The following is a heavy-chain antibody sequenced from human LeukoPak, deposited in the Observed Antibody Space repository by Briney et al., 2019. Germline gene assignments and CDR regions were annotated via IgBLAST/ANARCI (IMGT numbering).Heavy chain of an antibody. CDR2: ISAYNNNT. J-gene: IGHJ4*02. CDR1: GHTFTSFG. V-gene: IGHV1-18*01. D-gene: IGHD2-2*01. CDR3: ARGARISSSWYSSV. Sequence: ASVKVSCKASGHTFTSFGISWVRQAPGQGLEWMGWISAYNNNTNYAQKFQGRLTMTTDTSTSTAYMELRSLRSDDTAVYYCARGARISSSWYSSVWGQGTLITVS.